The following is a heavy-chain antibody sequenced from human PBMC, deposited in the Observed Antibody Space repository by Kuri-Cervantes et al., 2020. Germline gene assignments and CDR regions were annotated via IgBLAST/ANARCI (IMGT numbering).Heavy chain of an antibody. CDR2: IYPSDSDT. CDR3: TRVKTTVTTIGAFDI. J-gene: IGHJ3*02. CDR1: GYSFTSYW. V-gene: IGHV5-51*01. Sequence: GGSLRLSCKGSGYSFTSYWIGWVRQMPGKRLEWMGIIYPSDSDTRYSPSFQGQVTISADKSISTAYLQWSSLKASDTAIYYCTRVKTTVTTIGAFDIWGQGTMVTVSS. D-gene: IGHD4-17*01.